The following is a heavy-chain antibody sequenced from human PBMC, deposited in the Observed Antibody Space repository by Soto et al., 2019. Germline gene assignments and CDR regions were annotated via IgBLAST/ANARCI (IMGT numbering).Heavy chain of an antibody. CDR3: ARVTAGSGSYQIDL. J-gene: IGHJ4*02. V-gene: IGHV3-21*02. D-gene: IGHD3-10*01. CDR1: GFPFSSFS. Sequence: QLVESGGGLVKPRGSLRLSCVASGFPFSSFSLNWIRQAPGKGLEWVSSIGRVSTYIYYADSVRGRFTVSRDNAKNSVYLQMNGPTAEDSGIYYCARVTAGSGSYQIDLWGQGTLVSVSS. CDR2: IGRVSTYI.